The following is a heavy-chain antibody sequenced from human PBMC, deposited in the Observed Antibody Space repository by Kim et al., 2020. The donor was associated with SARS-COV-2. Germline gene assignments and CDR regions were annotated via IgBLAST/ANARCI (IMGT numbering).Heavy chain of an antibody. J-gene: IGHJ3*02. CDR1: GDSVSSNSAA. D-gene: IGHD2-8*02. V-gene: IGHV6-1*01. CDR2: TYYRSKWYN. Sequence: SQTLSLTCAISGDSVSSNSAAWNWIRQSPSRGLEWLGRTYYRSKWYNDYAASVKSRITINPDTSKNQFSLQLNSVTPEDTALYFCARWCTSATCRNSFDIWGQGTMVTVSS. CDR3: ARWCTSATCRNSFDI.